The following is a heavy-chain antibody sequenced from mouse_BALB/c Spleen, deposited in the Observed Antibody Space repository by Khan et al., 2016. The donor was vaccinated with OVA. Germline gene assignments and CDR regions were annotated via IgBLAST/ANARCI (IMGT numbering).Heavy chain of an antibody. J-gene: IGHJ3*01. D-gene: IGHD2-2*01. V-gene: IGHV1S81*02. CDR1: GYTFTSYY. CDR2: INPSSGGT. CDR3: TRSGYGSFAY. Sequence: QVQLQQSGAELVKPGASVRLSCKASGYTFTSYYLYWVKQRPGQGLEWIGDINPSSGGTNFNEKFKSKARLTVDKCSSTAYIQLNSLTSEDSAVYCCTRSGYGSFAYWRQGTLVTVPA.